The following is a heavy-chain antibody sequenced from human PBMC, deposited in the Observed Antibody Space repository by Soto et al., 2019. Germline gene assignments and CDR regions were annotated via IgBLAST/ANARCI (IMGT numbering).Heavy chain of an antibody. CDR1: GFTFSSYA. CDR2: ISGSGGST. Sequence: EVQLLESGGGLVQPGGSLRLSCAASGFTFSSYAMSWVRQAPGKGLEWVSAISGSGGSTYYAHSVKGRFTIPRDNSKNTLYLQMNSLRAEDTAVYYCAKGKLGYCSSTSCYCFDYWGQGTLVTVSS. D-gene: IGHD2-2*01. V-gene: IGHV3-23*01. J-gene: IGHJ4*02. CDR3: AKGKLGYCSSTSCYCFDY.